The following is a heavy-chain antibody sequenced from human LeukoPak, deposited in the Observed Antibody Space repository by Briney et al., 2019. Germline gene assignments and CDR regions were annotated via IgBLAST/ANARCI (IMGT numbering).Heavy chain of an antibody. CDR3: ASSTYSGSYLRKYFQH. Sequence: SVKVSCKSSGGTFSSYAISWVRQAPGQGLEWMGGIIPIFGTANYAQKFQGRVTITADKSTSTAYMELSSLRSEDTAVYYCASSTYSGSYLRKYFQHWGQGTLVTVSS. V-gene: IGHV1-69*06. CDR2: IIPIFGTA. D-gene: IGHD1-26*01. J-gene: IGHJ1*01. CDR1: GGTFSSYA.